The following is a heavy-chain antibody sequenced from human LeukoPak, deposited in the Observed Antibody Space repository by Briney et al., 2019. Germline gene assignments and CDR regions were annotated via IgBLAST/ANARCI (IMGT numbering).Heavy chain of an antibody. Sequence: ASVKVSCKASGYTFTNSYIHWVRQAPGQVLEWMGLINPDGGNTNYAQNFQGRVTLTRDTSTSTVYMELSSLRSEDTAVYYCARIRDGYNDAYDIWGQGTVVTVPS. D-gene: IGHD5-24*01. CDR2: INPDGGNT. V-gene: IGHV1-46*01. CDR3: ARIRDGYNDAYDI. CDR1: GYTFTNSY. J-gene: IGHJ3*02.